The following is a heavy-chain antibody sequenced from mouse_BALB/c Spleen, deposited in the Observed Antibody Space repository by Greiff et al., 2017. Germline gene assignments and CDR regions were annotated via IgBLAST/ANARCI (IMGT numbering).Heavy chain of an antibody. CDR2: IWAGGST. D-gene: IGHD1-2*01. CDR1: GFSLTSYG. V-gene: IGHV2-9*02. J-gene: IGHJ2*01. CDR3: ARFRNYGPLDY. Sequence: VNVVESGPGLVAPSQSLSITCTVSGFSLTSYGVHWVRQPPGKGLEWLGVIWAGGSTNYNSALMSRLSISKDNSKSQVFLKMNSLQTDDTAMYYCARFRNYGPLDYWGQGTTLTVSS.